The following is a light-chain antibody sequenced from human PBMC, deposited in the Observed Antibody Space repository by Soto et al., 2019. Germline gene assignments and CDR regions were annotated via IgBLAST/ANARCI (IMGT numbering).Light chain of an antibody. CDR1: QGLTTK. V-gene: IGKV3-15*01. J-gene: IGKJ1*01. CDR2: GAS. CDR3: QHYNSWPRTWT. Sequence: EIVMTQSPATLSVSPWEGATLSCRASQGLTTKLAWYQQKPGQAPRLLIYGASTRATGIPARFSGSGSGTEFTLTISSLQSEDFAVYHCQHYNSWPRTWTFGQGSKVDI.